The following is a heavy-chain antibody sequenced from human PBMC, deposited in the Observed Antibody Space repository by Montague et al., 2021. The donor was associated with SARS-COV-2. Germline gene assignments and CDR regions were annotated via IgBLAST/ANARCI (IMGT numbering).Heavy chain of an antibody. Sequence: SLRLSCAASGFSFRSYAMNWVRQAPGKGLGWVSGISYTSGSTYYADSVKGRFTISRDNSKNTVYLQMNSLRAEDTAVYYCAKGVDASGSYRSTLGYWGQGTLVTVSS. CDR3: AKGVDASGSYRSTLGY. CDR2: ISYTSGST. CDR1: GFSFRSYA. V-gene: IGHV3-23*01. J-gene: IGHJ4*02. D-gene: IGHD3-10*01.